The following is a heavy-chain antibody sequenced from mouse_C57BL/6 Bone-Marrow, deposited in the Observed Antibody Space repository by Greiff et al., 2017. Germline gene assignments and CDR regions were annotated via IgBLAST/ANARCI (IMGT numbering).Heavy chain of an antibody. J-gene: IGHJ2*01. Sequence: QVHVKQSGAELVKPGASVKLSCKASGYTFTSYWMHWVKQRPGQGLEWIGMIHPNSGSTNYNEKFKSKATLTVDKSSSTAYMQLSSLTSEDSAVYDWARSGDSSGPGSYFDYWGQGTTLTVSS. D-gene: IGHD3-2*02. CDR3: ARSGDSSGPGSYFDY. CDR1: GYTFTSYW. CDR2: IHPNSGST. V-gene: IGHV1-64*01.